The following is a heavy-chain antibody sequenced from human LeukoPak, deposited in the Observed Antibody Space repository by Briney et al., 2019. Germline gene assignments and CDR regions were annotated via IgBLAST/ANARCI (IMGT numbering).Heavy chain of an antibody. CDR1: GFTFSTSW. CDR3: ARDLGQYYDTSDNWFDP. V-gene: IGHV3-74*01. D-gene: IGHD3-22*01. CDR2: INSDGINT. J-gene: IGHJ5*02. Sequence: QSGGSLRLSCAASGFTFSTSWMYWVRQAPGKGLVWVSRINSDGINTSYADSVKGRFTISRDNAKNTLNLQMNSLRAEDTAVYYCARDLGQYYDTSDNWFDPWGQGTLVTVSS.